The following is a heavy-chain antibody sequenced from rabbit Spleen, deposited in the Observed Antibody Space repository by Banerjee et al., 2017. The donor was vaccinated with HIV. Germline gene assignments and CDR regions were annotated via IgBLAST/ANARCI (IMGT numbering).Heavy chain of an antibody. CDR3: ARDAAGREDFNL. D-gene: IGHD4-2*01. CDR2: ISGSGNT. J-gene: IGHJ4*01. CDR1: GFTLSSYW. Sequence: QEQLVESGGGLVQPGASLTLTCTASGFTLSSYWMSWVRQAPGKGLEWIGIISGSGNTYYASWAKGRFAISKTSSTTVTLQMTSLTAADTATYFCARDAAGREDFNLWGPGTLVTVS. V-gene: IGHV1S45*01.